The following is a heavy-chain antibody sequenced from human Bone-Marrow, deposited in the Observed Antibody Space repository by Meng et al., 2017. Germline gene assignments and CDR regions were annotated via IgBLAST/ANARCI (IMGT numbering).Heavy chain of an antibody. D-gene: IGHD3-22*01. V-gene: IGHV4-59*01. CDR1: DDSISSYY. CDR2: IYHNGDT. Sequence: SETLSLTCTVSDDSISSYYWNWIRQPPGKGLEWIGFIYHNGDTNYNPSLKSRVTISVDTSKNQFSLKLVSVTAADTAVYYCARAYDSSGYYPLPRDAFDIWGQGTMVTVSS. J-gene: IGHJ3*02. CDR3: ARAYDSSGYYPLPRDAFDI.